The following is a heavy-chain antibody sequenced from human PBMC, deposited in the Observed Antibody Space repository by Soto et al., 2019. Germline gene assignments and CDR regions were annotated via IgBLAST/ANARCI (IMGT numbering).Heavy chain of an antibody. Sequence: VASVKVSCKASGYTFTGYYIHWVRQAPGQGLEWMGSISPHSGGPNYAQRFQGRVTMTRDTSMTTVCMEMSGLTSDDTAVYYCAREEQTGANYYLDYWGQGTLVTVSS. CDR1: GYTFTGYY. CDR3: AREEQTGANYYLDY. D-gene: IGHD7-27*01. J-gene: IGHJ4*02. V-gene: IGHV1-2*02. CDR2: ISPHSGGP.